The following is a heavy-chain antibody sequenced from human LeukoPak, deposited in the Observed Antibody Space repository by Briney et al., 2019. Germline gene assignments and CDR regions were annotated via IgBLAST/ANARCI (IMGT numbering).Heavy chain of an antibody. CDR2: IYYSGST. D-gene: IGHD2-2*01. V-gene: IGHV4-59*01. CDR3: ARAGYCSSTSCYSYYFDY. Sequence: SETLSLTCTVSGGSISSYYWSWIRQPPGKGLEWIGYIYYSGSTNYNPSLRSRVTISVDTSKNQFSLKLSSVTAADTAVYYCARAGYCSSTSCYSYYFDYWGQGTLVTVSS. J-gene: IGHJ4*02. CDR1: GGSISSYY.